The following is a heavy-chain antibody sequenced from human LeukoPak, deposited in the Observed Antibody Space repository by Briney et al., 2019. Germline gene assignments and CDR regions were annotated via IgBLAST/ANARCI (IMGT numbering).Heavy chain of an antibody. Sequence: SETLSLICAVYGGSFSGYYWSWIRQPPGKGLEWIGEINHSGSTNYNPSLKSRVTISVDTSKNQFSLKLSSVTAADTAVYYCARGLTTVSSYNWFDPWGQGTLVTVSS. CDR1: GGSFSGYY. V-gene: IGHV4-34*01. CDR2: INHSGST. D-gene: IGHD4-11*01. J-gene: IGHJ5*02. CDR3: ARGLTTVSSYNWFDP.